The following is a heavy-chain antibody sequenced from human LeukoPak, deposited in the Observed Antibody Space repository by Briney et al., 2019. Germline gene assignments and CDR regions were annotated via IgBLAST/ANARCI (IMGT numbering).Heavy chain of an antibody. V-gene: IGHV3-33*01. CDR1: RFTFSTYG. J-gene: IGHJ4*02. CDR3: ARAYYSDITDYPYIGY. D-gene: IGHD3-22*01. CDR2: IRYDGNNK. Sequence: HPGGSLRLSCAASRFTFSTYGMHWVRQAPGKGLEWVAVIRYDGNNKFYVDSVRGRFTISRDNSKNTLYLQMNSLRAEDTAVYYCARAYYSDITDYPYIGYWGQGVLVTVSS.